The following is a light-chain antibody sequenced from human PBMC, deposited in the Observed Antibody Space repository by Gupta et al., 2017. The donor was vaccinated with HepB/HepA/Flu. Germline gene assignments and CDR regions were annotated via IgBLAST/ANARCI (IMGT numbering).Light chain of an antibody. V-gene: IGLV1-40*01. CDR3: QSYDSSLSGSKV. J-gene: IGLJ1*01. Sequence: QSALPHSPSVSVAAAWRVTISRTRSSSNIGAGYDVHWYQQLPGTAPKLLIYGNSNRPSGVPDRFSGSKSGTSASLAITGLQAEDEADYYCQSYDSSLSGSKVFGTGTKVTVL. CDR1: SSNIGAGYD. CDR2: GNS.